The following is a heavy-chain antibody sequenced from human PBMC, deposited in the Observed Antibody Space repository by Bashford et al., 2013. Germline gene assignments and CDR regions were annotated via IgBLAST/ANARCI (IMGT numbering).Heavy chain of an antibody. Sequence: ASVKVSCKASGYTFTSYDINWVRQATGQGLEWMGWMNPNSGTPNYAQKFQGRVTITAAESTSTAYMELSSLRSEDTAVYYCARGSADGDRPSNPFDYWGQGTLVTVSS. V-gene: IGHV1-8*01. D-gene: IGHD2-21*02. CDR1: GYTFTSYD. J-gene: IGHJ4*02. CDR3: ARGSADGDRPSNPFDY. CDR2: MNPNSGTP.